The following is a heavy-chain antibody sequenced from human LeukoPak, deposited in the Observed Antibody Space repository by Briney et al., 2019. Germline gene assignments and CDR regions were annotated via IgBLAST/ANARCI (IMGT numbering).Heavy chain of an antibody. CDR2: IYYSGST. D-gene: IGHD6-6*01. CDR3: ARDGVGVAARLPFY. CDR1: GGSISSYY. J-gene: IGHJ4*02. Sequence: SETLSLTCTVSGGSISSYYWSWIRQPPGKGLEWIGYIYYSGSTNYNPSLKSRVTISVDTSKNQFSLKLSSVNAAETAVYYCARDGVGVAARLPFYWGQGTLVTVSS. V-gene: IGHV4-59*01.